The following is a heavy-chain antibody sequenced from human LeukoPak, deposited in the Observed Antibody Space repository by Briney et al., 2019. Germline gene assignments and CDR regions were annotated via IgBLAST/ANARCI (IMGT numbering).Heavy chain of an antibody. Sequence: PGGSLRLSRAASGFTFSSYAMSWVRQAPGKGLEWVSAISGSGGSTYYADSVNGRFTISRDNSKNTLYLQMNSLRAEDTAVYYCAKDKFRQDIVMVVAATSSWFDPWGQGTLVTVSS. CDR1: GFTFSSYA. J-gene: IGHJ5*02. CDR3: AKDKFRQDIVMVVAATSSWFDP. CDR2: ISGSGGST. D-gene: IGHD2-15*01. V-gene: IGHV3-23*01.